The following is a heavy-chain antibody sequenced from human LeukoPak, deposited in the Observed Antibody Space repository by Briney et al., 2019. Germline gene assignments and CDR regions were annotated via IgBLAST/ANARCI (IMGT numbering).Heavy chain of an antibody. CDR2: IYYSGST. J-gene: IGHJ6*02. Sequence: SETLSLTCTVSGGSISSSSYYWGWIRQPPGKGLEWIGSIYYSGSTYYNPSLKSRVTISVDMSENQFSLKLSSVTAADTAVYYCARHNGMYYYYYGMDVWGQGTTVTVSS. V-gene: IGHV4-39*01. D-gene: IGHD1-14*01. CDR3: ARHNGMYYYYYGMDV. CDR1: GGSISSSSYY.